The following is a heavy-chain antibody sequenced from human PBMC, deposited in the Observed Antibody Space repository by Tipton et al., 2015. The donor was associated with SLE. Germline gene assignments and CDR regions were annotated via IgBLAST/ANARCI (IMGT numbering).Heavy chain of an antibody. CDR1: GGSISSAGYY. D-gene: IGHD4-17*01. V-gene: IGHV4-31*03. CDR3: ARRFPYGIPSHR. Sequence: TLSLTCTVSGGSISSAGYYWSWIRQHPGKGPEWIGSISDSGSTHYNPSLKSRVTISVDTSKNKFSLQLVFVTAADTAVYYCARRFPYGIPSHRWGQGILVTFSS. CDR2: ISDSGST. J-gene: IGHJ5*02.